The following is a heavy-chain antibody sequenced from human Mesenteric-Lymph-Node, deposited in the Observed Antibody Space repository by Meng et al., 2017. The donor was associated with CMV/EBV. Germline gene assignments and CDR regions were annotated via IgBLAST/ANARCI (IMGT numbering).Heavy chain of an antibody. D-gene: IGHD3-22*01. Sequence: GESLKISCAASGFTFSSYSMNWVRQAPGKGLEWVSGISGSGSTYYADSVKGRFTISRDDSKNTLNLQMNSLRAEDTAVYYCAKGTSYYDSSGYLLESYFDYWGQGTLVTVSS. CDR1: GFTFSSYS. CDR2: ISGSGST. J-gene: IGHJ4*02. CDR3: AKGTSYYDSSGYLLESYFDY. V-gene: IGHV3-23*01.